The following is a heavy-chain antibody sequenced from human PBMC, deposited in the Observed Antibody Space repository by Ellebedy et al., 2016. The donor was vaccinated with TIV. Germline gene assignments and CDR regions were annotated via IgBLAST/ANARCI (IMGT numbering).Heavy chain of an antibody. CDR1: GFTFSKYW. CDR2: VNQDGKET. Sequence: GESLKISXVASGFTFSKYWMTWLRQAPGKGLEWVANVNQDGKETDYVDSVKGRFTISRDNSKNYVYLQMNGLRAEDTAVYYCVRDCYKGVCYAPAYWGQGTLVTVSS. CDR3: VRDCYKGVCYAPAY. V-gene: IGHV3-7*01. J-gene: IGHJ4*02. D-gene: IGHD2-8*01.